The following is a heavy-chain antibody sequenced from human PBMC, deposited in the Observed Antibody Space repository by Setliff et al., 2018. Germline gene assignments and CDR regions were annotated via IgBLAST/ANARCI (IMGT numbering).Heavy chain of an antibody. V-gene: IGHV3-7*03. J-gene: IGHJ5*02. CDR1: GFRFSRHW. CDR3: ARDNVILDDSRGILYPWYDP. Sequence: PGESLKISCAASGFRFSRHWMTWVRQAPGKGLEWVANIKEDGSEEYYVDSVRGRFSISRDNAKDSVFLEMNSLRADDTAVYYCARDNVILDDSRGILYPWYDPWGQGTLVPSPQ. D-gene: IGHD4-4*01. CDR2: IKEDGSEE.